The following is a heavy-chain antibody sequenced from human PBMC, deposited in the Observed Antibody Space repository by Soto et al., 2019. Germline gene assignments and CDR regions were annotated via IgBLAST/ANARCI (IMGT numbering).Heavy chain of an antibody. Sequence: QVQLVQSGAEVKKPGASVKVSCKASGYTFTSYDINRVRQATGQGLEWMGWTNPNSGNTDYEQKFQGRFTMTRNTSMSTAYMELSSLRSEDTAVYYCSRERSGYFDYWGQGPLVTVSS. CDR2: TNPNSGNT. CDR3: SRERSGYFDY. D-gene: IGHD2-15*01. J-gene: IGHJ4*02. CDR1: GYTFTSYD. V-gene: IGHV1-8*01.